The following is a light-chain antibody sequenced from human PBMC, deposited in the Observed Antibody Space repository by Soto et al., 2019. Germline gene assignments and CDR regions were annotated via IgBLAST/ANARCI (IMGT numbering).Light chain of an antibody. CDR3: QQYNNWPPWT. CDR1: QSVRSN. CDR2: DAS. Sequence: EIVLTQSPGTLSLSPGERATLSCRASQSVRSNLAWYQQKPGQAPXLLXYDASTRATGIPARFSGSGSGTEFTLTISSLQSEDFAVYYCQQYNNWPPWTFGQGTKVDIK. V-gene: IGKV3-15*01. J-gene: IGKJ1*01.